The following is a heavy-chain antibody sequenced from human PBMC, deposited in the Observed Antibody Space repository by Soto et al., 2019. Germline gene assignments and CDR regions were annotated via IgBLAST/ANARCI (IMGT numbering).Heavy chain of an antibody. CDR1: GGSFSGYY. Sequence: SETLSLTCAVYGGSFSGYYWSWIRQPPWKGLEWIGEINHSGSTNYNPSLKSRVTISVDTSKNQFSLKLSSVTAADTAVYYCARAGPRYCSGGSCYGPYLDVWGKGTTVTVSS. CDR2: INHSGST. V-gene: IGHV4-34*01. D-gene: IGHD2-15*01. CDR3: ARAGPRYCSGGSCYGPYLDV. J-gene: IGHJ6*03.